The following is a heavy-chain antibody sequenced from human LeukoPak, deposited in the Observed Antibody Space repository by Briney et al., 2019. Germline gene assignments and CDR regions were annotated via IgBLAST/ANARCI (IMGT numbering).Heavy chain of an antibody. CDR2: INHSGNT. Sequence: SETLSLTCAVYGGSFSGYYWSWIRQPPGKGLEWIGEINHSGNTNYNPSLKSRVTISVDTSKNQFSLKLSSVTAADTAVYYCARWNYYYYGMDVWGQGTTVTVSS. CDR3: ARWNYYYYGMDV. V-gene: IGHV4-34*01. J-gene: IGHJ6*02. CDR1: GGSFSGYY.